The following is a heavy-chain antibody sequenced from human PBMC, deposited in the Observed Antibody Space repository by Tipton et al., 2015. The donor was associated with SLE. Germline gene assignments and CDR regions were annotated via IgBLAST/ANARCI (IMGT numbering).Heavy chain of an antibody. D-gene: IGHD6-19*01. CDR2: INHSGST. CDR1: GRSFSGYY. CDR3: AREQSPVALFDY. J-gene: IGHJ4*02. V-gene: IGHV4-34*01. Sequence: LSLTCAVYGRSFSGYYWSWIRQPPGKGLEWIGEINHSGSTNYNPTLKSRVTISVDTSKNQFPLKLSSVTAADTAVYYCAREQSPVALFDYWGQGTLVTVSS.